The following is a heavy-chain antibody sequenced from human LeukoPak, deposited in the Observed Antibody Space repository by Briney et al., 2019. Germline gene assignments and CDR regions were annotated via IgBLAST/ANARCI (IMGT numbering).Heavy chain of an antibody. J-gene: IGHJ3*02. CDR1: GGSISSYY. D-gene: IGHD3-9*01. V-gene: IGHV4-59*12. CDR3: ARERGDILTGAFDI. Sequence: SETLSLTCTVSGGSISSYYWSWIRQPPGKGLEWIGYIYYSGSTNYNPSLKSRVTISVDTSKNQFSLKLSSVTAADTAVYYCARERGDILTGAFDIWGQGTMVTVSS. CDR2: IYYSGST.